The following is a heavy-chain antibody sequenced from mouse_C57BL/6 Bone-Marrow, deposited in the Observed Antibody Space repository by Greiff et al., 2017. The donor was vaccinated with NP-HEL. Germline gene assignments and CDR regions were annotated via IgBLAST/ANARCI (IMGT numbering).Heavy chain of an antibody. CDR1: GFSLTSYG. Sequence: QVQLQQSGPGLVQPSQSLSITCTVSGFSLTSYGVHWVRQSPGKGLEWLGVIWRGGSTDYNAAFMSRLSITKDNSKSQVFFIKNSLQADDTTRYYCAKGINGCAYWGQGTLVTVSA. CDR3: AKGINGCAY. J-gene: IGHJ3*01. CDR2: IWRGGST. D-gene: IGHD1-1*01. V-gene: IGHV2-5*01.